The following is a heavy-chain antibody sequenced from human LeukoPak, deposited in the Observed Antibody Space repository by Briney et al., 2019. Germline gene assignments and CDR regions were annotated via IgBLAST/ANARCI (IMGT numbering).Heavy chain of an antibody. J-gene: IGHJ3*01. CDR2: IYYSGNT. CDR1: GDSISPYY. CDR3: ARLFSSSWYRGAFDL. D-gene: IGHD6-13*01. Sequence: SETLSLTCTVSGDSISPYYWSWVRQPPGKGLEWIGSIYYSGNTYYNPSLKSRVTISVDTSKNQFSLKLSSVTAADTAVYYCARLFSSSWYRGAFDLWGQGTMVTVSS. V-gene: IGHV4-39*01.